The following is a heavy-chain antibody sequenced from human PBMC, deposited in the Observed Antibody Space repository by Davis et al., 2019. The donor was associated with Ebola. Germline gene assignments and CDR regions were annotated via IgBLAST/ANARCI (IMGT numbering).Heavy chain of an antibody. CDR2: IYPADSDT. V-gene: IGHV5-51*01. Sequence: GESLKISCKGSGYTFTSYWIGWVRQMPGKGLEWMGIIYPADSDTKYSPSFQGQVTFSVDKSIRTAYLHWNSLKASDTATYYCARQGTTSWDSWGQGTLVTVSS. D-gene: IGHD2-2*01. J-gene: IGHJ4*02. CDR1: GYTFTSYW. CDR3: ARQGTTSWDS.